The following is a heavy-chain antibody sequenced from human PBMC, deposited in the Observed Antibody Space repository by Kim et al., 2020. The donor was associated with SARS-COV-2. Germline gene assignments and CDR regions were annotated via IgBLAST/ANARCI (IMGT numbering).Heavy chain of an antibody. V-gene: IGHV4-59*08. CDR3: ARLSSSSWHFDY. Sequence: DNPALKSRVTISVDTSKNQFSLKRSCVTAADTAVYDCARLSSSSWHFDYWGQGTLVTVSS. D-gene: IGHD6-13*01. J-gene: IGHJ4*02.